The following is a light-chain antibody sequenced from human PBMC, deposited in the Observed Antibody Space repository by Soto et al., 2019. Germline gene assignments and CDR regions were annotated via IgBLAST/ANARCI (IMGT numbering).Light chain of an antibody. V-gene: IGKV3-20*01. CDR1: QSVSSSY. J-gene: IGKJ1*01. CDR3: QRYDIPGT. Sequence: EILITQSPSTLSASAGERVTLSCRASQSVSSSYLAWYQQPSGPAPRLLFYGAYSGTWGLPDRFSGSGSGTVFPITICRLAGEFFTLYYCQRYDIPGTFGRGTKVDIK. CDR2: GAY.